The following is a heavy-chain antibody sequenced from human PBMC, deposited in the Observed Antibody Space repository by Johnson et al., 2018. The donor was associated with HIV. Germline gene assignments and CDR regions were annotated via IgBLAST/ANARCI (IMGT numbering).Heavy chain of an antibody. CDR1: GFSVSNTY. CDR2: IYSGGST. J-gene: IGHJ3*01. Sequence: VQLVESGGGVVRPGGSLRLSCAASGFSVSNTYMNWVRQAPGKGLEWVSVIYSGGSTYYADSVRGRFTISRDNSKNTLYLQMSSLRAEDTAMYYCARDGESQQLPLGDAFDVWGQGTMVTVSS. V-gene: IGHV3-66*01. CDR3: ARDGESQQLPLGDAFDV. D-gene: IGHD6-13*01.